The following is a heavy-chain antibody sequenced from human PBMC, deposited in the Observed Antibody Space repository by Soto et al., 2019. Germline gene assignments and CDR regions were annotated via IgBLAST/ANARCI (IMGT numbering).Heavy chain of an antibody. J-gene: IGHJ4*02. CDR2: IWYDGSNK. CDR1: GFTFSSYG. Sequence: PGGSLRLSCAASGFTFSSYGMHWVRQAPGKGLEWVAVIWYDGSNKYYADSVKGRFTISRDNSKNTLYLQMNSLRAEDTAVYYCARVPIGSGWSYYFDYWGQGTMVTVYS. V-gene: IGHV3-33*01. D-gene: IGHD6-19*01. CDR3: ARVPIGSGWSYYFDY.